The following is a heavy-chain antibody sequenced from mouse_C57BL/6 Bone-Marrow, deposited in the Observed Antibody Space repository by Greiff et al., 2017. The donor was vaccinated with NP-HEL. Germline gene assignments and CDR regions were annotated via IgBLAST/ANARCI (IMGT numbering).Heavy chain of an antibody. CDR3: ARLGTTVAFDY. J-gene: IGHJ2*01. CDR1: GYTFTSYT. CDR2: INPSSGYT. Sequence: QVQLQQSGAELARPGASVKMSCKASGYTFTSYTMHWVKQRPGQGLEWIGYINPSSGYTKYNQKFKDKATLTADKSSSTAYMPLSSLTSEDSAVYYCARLGTTVAFDYWGQGTTLTVSS. D-gene: IGHD1-1*01. V-gene: IGHV1-4*01.